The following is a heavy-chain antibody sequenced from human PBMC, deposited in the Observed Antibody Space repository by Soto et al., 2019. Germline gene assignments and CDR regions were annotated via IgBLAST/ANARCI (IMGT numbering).Heavy chain of an antibody. D-gene: IGHD6-19*01. Sequence: QVQLVESGGGVVQPGRSLRLSCAASGFSFSSCAMHWVRQAPGKGLEWVAVVSHDGSNKYYADSVKGRVTISRDNSINTVYLQMNSLRAEDTAVYYCARVSIAVAGIAYYFDYWGQGTLVTASS. CDR3: ARVSIAVAGIAYYFDY. J-gene: IGHJ4*02. CDR1: GFSFSSCA. CDR2: VSHDGSNK. V-gene: IGHV3-30-3*01.